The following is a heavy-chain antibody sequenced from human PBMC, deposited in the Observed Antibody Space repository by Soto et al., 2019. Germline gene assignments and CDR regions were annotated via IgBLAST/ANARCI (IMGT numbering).Heavy chain of an antibody. CDR3: AREYTAWPLAYGLDV. Sequence: PGGSLRLACVGSGFTFSTYSINWVRQAPGKGLEWVSSISSRSDIYYADSVKGRFTISRDNAKNSVSLQMNSLRAEDTAVYYCAREYTAWPLAYGLDVWGQGTTVTVSS. D-gene: IGHD2-2*02. J-gene: IGHJ6*02. V-gene: IGHV3-21*01. CDR1: GFTFSTYS. CDR2: ISSRSDI.